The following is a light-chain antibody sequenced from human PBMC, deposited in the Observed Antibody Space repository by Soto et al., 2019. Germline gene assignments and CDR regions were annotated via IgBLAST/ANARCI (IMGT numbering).Light chain of an antibody. V-gene: IGLV2-14*01. J-gene: IGLJ2*01. CDR3: SSYTSSSTL. CDR1: SSDVGVYNY. CDR2: EVS. Sequence: QSALTQPASVSGSPGQSITISCTGTSSDVGVYNYVSWFQQHPGKAPKLIIYEVSNRPSGVSNRFSGSKSGNTASLTISGLQAEDEADYYCSSYTSSSTLVGGGTKLTVL.